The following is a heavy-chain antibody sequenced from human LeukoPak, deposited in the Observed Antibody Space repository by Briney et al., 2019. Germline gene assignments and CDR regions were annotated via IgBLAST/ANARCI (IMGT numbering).Heavy chain of an antibody. CDR3: ARRTPILKNYDSDPIDAFDI. D-gene: IGHD3-22*01. J-gene: IGHJ3*02. CDR2: TYYSGST. Sequence: SETLSLTCTVSGGSISSSSYYWGWIRQPPGKGLEWVGNTYYSGSTYDNSSLKSRVTISVDTSKNQFSLRLSSVAAADTAVYYCARRTPILKNYDSDPIDAFDIWGQRTMVTVSS. V-gene: IGHV4-39*01. CDR1: GGSISSSSYY.